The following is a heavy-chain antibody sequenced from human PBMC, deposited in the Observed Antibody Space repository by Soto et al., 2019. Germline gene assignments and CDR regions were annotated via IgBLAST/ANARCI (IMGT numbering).Heavy chain of an antibody. CDR1: GFTFDDYA. D-gene: IGHD3-22*01. CDR3: AKAHYYDNSGYGSYFDY. CDR2: ITWNSGNI. Sequence: GGSLRLSCAAPGFTFDDYAMHWVRQTPRKGLEWVSGITWNSGNIDYADSVKGRFTISRDNAKNSLYLQMNSLRAEDTALYYCAKAHYYDNSGYGSYFDYWGQGTLVTVSS. J-gene: IGHJ4*02. V-gene: IGHV3-9*01.